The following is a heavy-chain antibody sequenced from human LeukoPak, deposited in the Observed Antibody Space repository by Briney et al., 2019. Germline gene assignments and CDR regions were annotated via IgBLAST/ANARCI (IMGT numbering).Heavy chain of an antibody. J-gene: IGHJ3*02. CDR1: GGSFSGYY. CDR2: INHSGST. V-gene: IGHV4-34*01. CDR3: ARDLTYNDAFDI. D-gene: IGHD1-1*01. Sequence: SETLSLTCAVYGGSFSGYYWSWIRQPPGKGLEWIGEINHSGSTNYNPSLKSRVTISVDTSKNQFSLKLSSVTAADTAVYYCARDLTYNDAFDIWGQGTMVTVSS.